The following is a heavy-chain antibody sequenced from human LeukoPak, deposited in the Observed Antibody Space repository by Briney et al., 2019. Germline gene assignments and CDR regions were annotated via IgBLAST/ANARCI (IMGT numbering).Heavy chain of an antibody. CDR3: ARRGRDCSSTSCYRRTFDY. J-gene: IGHJ4*02. Sequence: SETLSLTCAVYGGSFSGYYWSWIRQPPGKGLEWIGEINHSGSTNYNPSLKSRVTISVDTSKNQFSLKLSSVTAADTAVYYCARRGRDCSSTSCYRRTFDYWGQGTLVTVSS. D-gene: IGHD2-2*02. CDR1: GGSFSGYY. CDR2: INHSGST. V-gene: IGHV4-34*01.